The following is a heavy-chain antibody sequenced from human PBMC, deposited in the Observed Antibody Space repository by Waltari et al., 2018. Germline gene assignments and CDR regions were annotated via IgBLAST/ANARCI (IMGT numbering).Heavy chain of an antibody. CDR3: VRYESKVLEAFDI. Sequence: QVRLQQWGAGLLKPSETLTLTCAVDGGSFSDCYWTWIRQSPEKGREWIGEINYFGSIKYNPSRESRVTLSVDTSTQQVYLRLSSVTAADTAVYYCVRYESKVLEAFDIWGQGTMVTVSS. CDR1: GGSFSDCY. D-gene: IGHD3-22*01. V-gene: IGHV4-34*01. J-gene: IGHJ3*02. CDR2: INYFGSI.